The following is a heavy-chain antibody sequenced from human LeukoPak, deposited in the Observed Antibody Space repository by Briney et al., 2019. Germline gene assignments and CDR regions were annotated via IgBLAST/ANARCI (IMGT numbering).Heavy chain of an antibody. CDR3: ARGGHYYFDSSGYYVPQFLDY. CDR1: GFTFSTYG. J-gene: IGHJ4*02. D-gene: IGHD3-22*01. V-gene: IGHV3-33*01. Sequence: SGGSLRLSCAASGFTFSTYGIHWVRQAPGKGLEWVAVIWYDGGNKYYADSVKGRFTISRDNSKNTLYLQMNSLRADDTAVYYCARGGHYYFDSSGYYVPQFLDYWGQGTLVTVSS. CDR2: IWYDGGNK.